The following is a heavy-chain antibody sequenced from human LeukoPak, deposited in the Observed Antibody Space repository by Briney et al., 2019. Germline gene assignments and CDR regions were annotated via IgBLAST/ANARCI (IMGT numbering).Heavy chain of an antibody. Sequence: GGSLRLSCAASGFTFSIYWMSWVRQAPGKGLEWVANIKQDGSEKYYVDSVKGRFTISRDNAKNSLYLQMNSLRAEDTAVYYCAREGGYDAFDIWGQGTMVTVSS. CDR2: IKQDGSEK. D-gene: IGHD3-16*01. J-gene: IGHJ3*02. CDR1: GFTFSIYW. CDR3: AREGGYDAFDI. V-gene: IGHV3-7*01.